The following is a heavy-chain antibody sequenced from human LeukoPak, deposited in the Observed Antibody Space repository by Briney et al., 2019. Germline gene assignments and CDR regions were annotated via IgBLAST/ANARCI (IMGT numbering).Heavy chain of an antibody. CDR3: ARGLRIINGLDV. J-gene: IGHJ6*02. CDR1: GYTLRDYY. Sequence: ASVKVSCEASGYTLRDYYIYLVRQAPGQGLEWLGWLNPHSGGTNYAQKFQGRVTLTSDTSISTAYMEWSPLTSDDTAIYYCARGLRIINGLDVWGQGTTVIVSS. CDR2: LNPHSGGT. V-gene: IGHV1-2*02. D-gene: IGHD2-15*01.